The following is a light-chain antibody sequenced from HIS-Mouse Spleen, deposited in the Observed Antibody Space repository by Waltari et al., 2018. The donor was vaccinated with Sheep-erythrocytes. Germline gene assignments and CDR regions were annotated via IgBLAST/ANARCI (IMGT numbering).Light chain of an antibody. Sequence: SYELTQPPSVSVSPGQTASITCSGDKFGEKYACWYQQNPGQSPVLVIYQDSKRPSGIPERFSGSNSGNTATLTISGTQAMDEADYYCQAWDSSTAVFGGGTKLTVL. CDR1: KFGEKY. J-gene: IGLJ2*01. V-gene: IGLV3-1*01. CDR3: QAWDSSTAV. CDR2: QDS.